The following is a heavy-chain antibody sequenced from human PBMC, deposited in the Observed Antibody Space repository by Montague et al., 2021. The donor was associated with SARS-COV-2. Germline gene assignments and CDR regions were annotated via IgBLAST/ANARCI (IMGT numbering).Heavy chain of an antibody. D-gene: IGHD2-21*01. CDR3: ARQIVNSRYFDS. V-gene: IGHV6-1*01. CDR2: TYYTSKWNN. J-gene: IGHJ4*01. Sequence: CAISGDSVSRIGVGGNWIRQSPSRGLEWLGSTYYTSKWNNDYTLSVKSRISINPDTSKNQFSLQLKSVTPEDTAVYYCARQIVNSRYFDSWGQGILVTVSS. CDR1: GDSVSRIGVG.